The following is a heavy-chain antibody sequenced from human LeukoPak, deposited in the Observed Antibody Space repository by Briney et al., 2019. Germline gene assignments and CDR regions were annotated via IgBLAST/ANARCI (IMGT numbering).Heavy chain of an antibody. J-gene: IGHJ2*01. Sequence: PGGSLRLSCAASGFTFSSYAMSWVRQAPGKGLEWVSAISGSGGSTYYADSVKGRFTISRDVSKNTVYLQMNSLRAEDTAVYYCARDRAPPERWYFDLWGRGTLVTVSS. CDR2: ISGSGGST. CDR3: ARDRAPPERWYFDL. V-gene: IGHV3-23*01. CDR1: GFTFSSYA.